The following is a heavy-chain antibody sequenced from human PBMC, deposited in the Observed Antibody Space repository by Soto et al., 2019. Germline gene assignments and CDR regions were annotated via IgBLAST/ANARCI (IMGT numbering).Heavy chain of an antibody. CDR2: ISAYNGNT. CDR1: GYTFTSYG. D-gene: IGHD3-3*01. V-gene: IGHV1-18*04. Sequence: ASVKVSCKASGYTFTSYGISWVRQAPGQGLEWMGWISAYNGNTNYAQKLQGRVTMTTDTSMSTAYMELRSLRSDDTAVYYCARDVPNYDFWSGPYYYYGMDVWGQGTTVTVSS. J-gene: IGHJ6*02. CDR3: ARDVPNYDFWSGPYYYYGMDV.